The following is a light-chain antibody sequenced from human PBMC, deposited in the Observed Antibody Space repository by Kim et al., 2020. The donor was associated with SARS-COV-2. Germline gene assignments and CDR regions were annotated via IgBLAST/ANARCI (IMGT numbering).Light chain of an antibody. Sequence: QSITISCTGTRSDVGGYNYVSWYQQQPGKAPKLMIYDVSNRPSGVSNRFSGSKSGNTASLTISGLQAEDEADYYCSSYTSSSTLVVFGGGTQLTVL. CDR1: RSDVGGYNY. V-gene: IGLV2-14*03. CDR3: SSYTSSSTLVV. J-gene: IGLJ2*01. CDR2: DVS.